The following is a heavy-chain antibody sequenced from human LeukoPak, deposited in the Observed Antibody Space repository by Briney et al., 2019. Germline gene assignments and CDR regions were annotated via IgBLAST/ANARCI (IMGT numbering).Heavy chain of an antibody. CDR3: ARHASPYSSNYYFDY. CDR1: GYRFSTYW. CDR2: IHSGDSNT. J-gene: IGHJ4*02. V-gene: IGHV5-51*01. Sequence: GESLKISCVGSGYRFSTYWIAWARQMPGKGLEWMGIIHSGDSNTVYSPSFQGQVTISVDKSISTAYLQWSSLKASDTAMYYCARHASPYSSNYYFDYWGQGALVTVSS. D-gene: IGHD6-13*01.